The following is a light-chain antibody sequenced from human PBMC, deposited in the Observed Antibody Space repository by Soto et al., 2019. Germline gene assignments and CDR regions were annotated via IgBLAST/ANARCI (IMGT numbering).Light chain of an antibody. V-gene: IGLV2-14*01. Sequence: QSALTQPASVSWSPGQSITISCTGTSSDVGGYNYVSWYQQHPGKAPKLMIYEVTNRPSGVSNRFSGSKSGNTASLTIAGLQAEDEADYYCSSYTISSTLYVFGTGTKVTVL. CDR3: SSYTISSTLYV. CDR1: SSDVGGYNY. J-gene: IGLJ1*01. CDR2: EVT.